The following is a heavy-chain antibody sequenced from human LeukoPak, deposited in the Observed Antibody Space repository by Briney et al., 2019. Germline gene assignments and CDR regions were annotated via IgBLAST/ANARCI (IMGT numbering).Heavy chain of an antibody. CDR1: GFTFSSYG. CDR3: AKTIPYVYSEFFGFDY. V-gene: IGHV3-30*02. D-gene: IGHD2-15*01. CDR2: IRYDGSNK. J-gene: IGHJ4*02. Sequence: PGGSLRLSCAASGFTFSSYGMHWVRQAPGKGLEWVAFIRYDGSNKYYADSVKGRFTISRDNSKNTLYLQMNSLRAEDTAVYYCAKTIPYVYSEFFGFDYWGQGTLVTVSS.